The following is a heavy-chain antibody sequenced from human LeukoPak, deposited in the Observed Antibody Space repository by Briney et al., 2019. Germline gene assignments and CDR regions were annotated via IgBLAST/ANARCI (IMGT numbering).Heavy chain of an antibody. V-gene: IGHV1-3*03. Sequence: ASVKVSCKASGYTFTSYTIHWVRQAPGQRLEWMGWINAGNGNTKYSQEFQDRVTITRDTSASTAYMELSSLRSEDMAVYYCAKDRCSNGVGCYYYYMDVWGKGTTVTISS. D-gene: IGHD2-8*01. J-gene: IGHJ6*03. CDR2: INAGNGNT. CDR3: AKDRCSNGVGCYYYYMDV. CDR1: GYTFTSYT.